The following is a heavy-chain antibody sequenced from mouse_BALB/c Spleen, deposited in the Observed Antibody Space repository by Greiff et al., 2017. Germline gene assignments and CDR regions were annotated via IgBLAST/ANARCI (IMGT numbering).Heavy chain of an antibody. D-gene: IGHD2-1*01. CDR1: GFNIKDTY. Sequence: DVQLQESGAELVKPGASVKMSCTASGFNIKDTYMHWVKQRPEQGLEWIGRIDPANGNTKYDPKFQGKATITADTSSNTAYLQLSSLTSEDTAVYYCALIYYGNYDWYFDVWGAGTTVTVSS. CDR3: ALIYYGNYDWYFDV. CDR2: IDPANGNT. V-gene: IGHV14-3*02. J-gene: IGHJ1*01.